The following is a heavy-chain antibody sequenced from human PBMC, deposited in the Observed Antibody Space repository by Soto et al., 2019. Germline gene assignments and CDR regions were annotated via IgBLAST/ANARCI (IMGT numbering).Heavy chain of an antibody. CDR3: ATVGYCSSTSCQTRYYYYGMDV. J-gene: IGHJ6*02. CDR2: ISGRGDAI. CDR1: GFTFIDYS. V-gene: IGHV3-48*01. D-gene: IGHD2-2*03. Sequence: GGSLRLSCAASGFTFIDYSMNWIRQAPGKGLEWVSFISGRGDAIWYADSVKGRFTVSRDNAKNSLFLQMNSLRAEDTAVYYCATVGYCSSTSCQTRYYYYGMDVWGQGTTVTVSS.